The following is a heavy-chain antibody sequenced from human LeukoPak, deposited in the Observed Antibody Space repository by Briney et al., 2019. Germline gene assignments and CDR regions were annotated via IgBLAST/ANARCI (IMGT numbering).Heavy chain of an antibody. J-gene: IGHJ4*02. CDR1: GFTFSCYW. V-gene: IGHV3-7*01. D-gene: IGHD1-1*01. CDR3: AREEWNDSLDY. CDR2: IKQDGSEQ. Sequence: PGGSLRLSCAASGFTFSCYWMSWVRQAPGKGLEWVANIKQDGSEQFYVDSVKGRFTISRDKAKNSLYLQMNSLRAEDTAVYYCAREEWNDSLDYWGQGTLVTVSS.